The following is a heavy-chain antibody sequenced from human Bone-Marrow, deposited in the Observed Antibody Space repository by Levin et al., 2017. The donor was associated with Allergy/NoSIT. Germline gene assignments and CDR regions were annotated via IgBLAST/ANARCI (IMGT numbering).Heavy chain of an antibody. CDR1: GYTFVSYG. V-gene: IGHV1-18*01. CDR2: ISPENGDT. CDR3: PRGDVGRSDYDCEAAGGY. D-gene: IGHD3-10*01. Sequence: ASVKVSCKASGYTFVSYGISWVRQAPGRGLEWMGWISPENGDTKNAQNLQGRMTVTTDTSTTTAYMELRSLRPDDTAVYYCPRGDVGRSDYDCEAAGGYWGQGSVVTVS. J-gene: IGHJ4*02.